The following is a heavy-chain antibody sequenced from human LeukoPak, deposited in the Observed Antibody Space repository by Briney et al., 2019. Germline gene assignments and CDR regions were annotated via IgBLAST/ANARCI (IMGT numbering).Heavy chain of an antibody. CDR1: GFTFSSYW. V-gene: IGHV3-7*01. CDR2: IKEDGSEK. J-gene: IGHJ4*02. Sequence: PGGYLRLSCAASGFTFSSYWMSWVRQAPGKGLEWVANIKEDGSEKYYVDSVEGRFTISRDNAKNSLYLQMNSLRAEDTAVYYCATEVWWFLEWGQGTLVTVSS. CDR3: ATEVWWFLE. D-gene: IGHD2-21*01.